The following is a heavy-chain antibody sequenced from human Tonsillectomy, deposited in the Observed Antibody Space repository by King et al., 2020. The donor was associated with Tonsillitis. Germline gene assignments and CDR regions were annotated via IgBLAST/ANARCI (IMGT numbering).Heavy chain of an antibody. D-gene: IGHD2-2*01. V-gene: IGHV4-59*01. Sequence: QLQESGPGLVKPSETLSLSCTVSGGSISSYYWSWLRQPPGKGLQWIGNIFYNGSANYNPSLASRVTISVDTSNNQFSLKLSSVTAADTALYYCARGCSSTSCYNNWFDPWGQGTLVTVSS. J-gene: IGHJ5*02. CDR2: IFYNGSA. CDR3: ARGCSSTSCYNNWFDP. CDR1: GGSISSYY.